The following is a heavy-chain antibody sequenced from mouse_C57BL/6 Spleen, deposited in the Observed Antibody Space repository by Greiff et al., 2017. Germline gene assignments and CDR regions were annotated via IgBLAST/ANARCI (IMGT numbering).Heavy chain of an antibody. V-gene: IGHV14-4*01. CDR1: GFNIKDDY. CDR3: TTNDYDGGTPFPY. D-gene: IGHD2-4*01. J-gene: IGHJ3*01. Sequence: VQLQQSGAELVRPGASVTLSCTASGFNIKDDYMHWVKQRPEQGLEWIGWIDPENGDTEYASKFQGKATITADTSSNTAYPQRSSLTSEDTAVYYCTTNDYDGGTPFPYWGQGTLVTVSA. CDR2: IDPENGDT.